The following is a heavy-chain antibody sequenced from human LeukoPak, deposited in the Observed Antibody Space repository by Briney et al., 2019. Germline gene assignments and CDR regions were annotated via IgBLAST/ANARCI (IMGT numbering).Heavy chain of an antibody. J-gene: IGHJ4*02. V-gene: IGHV3-53*01. Sequence: GGSLRLSCAASGFTFSSYWMSWVRQAPGKGLEWVAVIYFGGSTYYADSVQGRFTISRDNSKNTLYLQMNSLRAEDTAVYYCARDQGIAAAGWGYFDYWGQGTLVTVSS. CDR3: ARDQGIAAAGWGYFDY. CDR2: IYFGGST. CDR1: GFTFSSYW. D-gene: IGHD6-13*01.